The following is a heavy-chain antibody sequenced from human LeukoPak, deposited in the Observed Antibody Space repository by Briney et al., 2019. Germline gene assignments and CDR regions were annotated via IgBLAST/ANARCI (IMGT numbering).Heavy chain of an antibody. J-gene: IGHJ4*02. CDR3: ARDRSDYVWGRSFDY. Sequence: GGSLRLSCAASGFPFSSYSVNWVRQAPGKGLEWVSSISSSSSYIYYADSVKGRFTISRDNAKNSLYLQMNSLRAEDTAVYYCARDRSDYVWGRSFDYWGQGTLVTVSS. V-gene: IGHV3-21*01. CDR2: ISSSSSYI. D-gene: IGHD3-16*01. CDR1: GFPFSSYS.